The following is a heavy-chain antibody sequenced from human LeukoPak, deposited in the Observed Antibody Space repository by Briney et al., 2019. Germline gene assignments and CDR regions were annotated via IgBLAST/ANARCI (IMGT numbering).Heavy chain of an antibody. CDR2: ISGSGGST. D-gene: IGHD2-21*02. Sequence: PGGTLRLSCAASGLTFSSYGMSWVRQAPGRGLEWVSAISGSGGSTYYADSVKGRFTISRDNSKNTLYLQLNSLRAEDTAVYYCAKEYCGGDCYLHYWGQGTLVTVSS. V-gene: IGHV3-23*01. CDR1: GLTFSSYG. CDR3: AKEYCGGDCYLHY. J-gene: IGHJ4*02.